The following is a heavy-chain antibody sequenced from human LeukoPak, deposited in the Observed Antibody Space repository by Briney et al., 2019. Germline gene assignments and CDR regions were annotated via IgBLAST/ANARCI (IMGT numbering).Heavy chain of an antibody. CDR3: ARGYCGGDCPRDDDAFDI. Sequence: PGGSLRLSCAASGLTVSRNYMSWVRQAPGKGLEWVSAIYSSGSTYYADSVKGRFTISRDNSENTLYLQMNSLRAEDTAVYYCARGYCGGDCPRDDDAFDIWGQGTTVTVSS. D-gene: IGHD2-21*02. V-gene: IGHV3-66*01. CDR1: GLTVSRNY. J-gene: IGHJ3*02. CDR2: IYSSGST.